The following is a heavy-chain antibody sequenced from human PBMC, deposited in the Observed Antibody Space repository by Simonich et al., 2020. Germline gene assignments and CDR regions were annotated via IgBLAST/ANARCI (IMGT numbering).Heavy chain of an antibody. D-gene: IGHD6-13*01. CDR1: GYTFTSYG. Sequence: QVQLVQSGAEVKKPGASVKVSCKASGYTFTSYGVSWGRQAPGHGLEWMGWVSAYNGNIHYAQKLQGRDTMNTDTSTSTAYMELRRLRSDDTAVYYCARDQGGRAAAATDYWGQGTLVTVSS. CDR3: ARDQGGRAAAATDY. V-gene: IGHV1-18*01. CDR2: VSAYNGNI. J-gene: IGHJ4*02.